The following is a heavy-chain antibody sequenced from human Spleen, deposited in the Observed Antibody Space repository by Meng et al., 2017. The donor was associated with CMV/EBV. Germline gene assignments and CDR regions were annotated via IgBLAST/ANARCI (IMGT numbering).Heavy chain of an antibody. CDR3: ARARRIVVVPAATPDAYYYYGMDV. Sequence: SETLSLTCVVYGGSFSGYYWSWIRQPPGKGLEWIGEINHSGSTNYNPSLKSRVTISVDTSKNQFSLKLSSVTAADTAVYYCARARRIVVVPAATPDAYYYYGMDVWGQGTTVTVSS. J-gene: IGHJ6*02. CDR2: INHSGST. D-gene: IGHD2-2*01. V-gene: IGHV4-34*01. CDR1: GGSFSGYY.